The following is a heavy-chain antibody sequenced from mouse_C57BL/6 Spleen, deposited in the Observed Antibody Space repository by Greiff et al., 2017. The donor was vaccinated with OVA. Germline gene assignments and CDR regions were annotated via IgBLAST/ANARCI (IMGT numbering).Heavy chain of an antibody. CDR3: TGGSSYGAMDY. J-gene: IGHJ4*01. V-gene: IGHV1-15*01. CDR2: IDPETGGT. CDR1: GYTFTDYE. D-gene: IGHD1-1*01. Sequence: VQLQESGAELVRPGASVTLSCKASGYTFTDYEMHWVKQTPVHGLEWIGAIDPETGGTAYNQKFKGKAILTADKSSRTAYMELRSLTSEDSAVYYCTGGSSYGAMDYWGQGTSVTVSS.